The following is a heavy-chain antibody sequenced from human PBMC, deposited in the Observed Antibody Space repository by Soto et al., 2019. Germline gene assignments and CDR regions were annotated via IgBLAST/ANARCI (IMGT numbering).Heavy chain of an antibody. CDR3: ASNTRYDPPDY. Sequence: EVQLLESGGGLVQPGGSLRLSCAASGFTFSSYAMSWVHQAPGKGLAWVSGISVSGGSTYYADSVKGRFTISRDNSKNTLYPQMNSLRAEDTAVYYCASNTRYDPPDYWGQGTLVTVSS. CDR1: GFTFSSYA. D-gene: IGHD3-16*01. CDR2: ISVSGGST. J-gene: IGHJ4*02. V-gene: IGHV3-23*01.